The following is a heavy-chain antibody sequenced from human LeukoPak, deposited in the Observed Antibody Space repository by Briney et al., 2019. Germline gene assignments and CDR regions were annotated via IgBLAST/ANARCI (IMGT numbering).Heavy chain of an antibody. CDR3: ARDGGSGSYFDY. V-gene: IGHV3-30*04. CDR1: GFTFSSYA. CDR2: ISYDGSNK. D-gene: IGHD1-26*01. Sequence: GGSLRLSCAASGFTFSSYAMHWVRQAPGKGLEWVAVISYDGSNKYYADSVKGRFTISGDNSKNTLYLQMNSLRAEDTAVYYCARDGGSGSYFDYWGQGTLVTVSS. J-gene: IGHJ4*02.